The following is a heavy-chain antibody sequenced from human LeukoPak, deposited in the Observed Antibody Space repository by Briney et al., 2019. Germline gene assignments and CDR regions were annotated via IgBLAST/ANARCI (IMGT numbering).Heavy chain of an antibody. Sequence: GGSLRLSCAASGFTFSSYGMHWVRQAPGKGLEWVAFIRYDGSNKYYADSVKGRFTISRDNSKNTLYLQMNSLRAEDTAVYYCARGYYYGSGSYYNDYWGQGTLVTVSS. CDR3: ARGYYYGSGSYYNDY. V-gene: IGHV3-30*02. D-gene: IGHD3-10*01. CDR2: IRYDGSNK. J-gene: IGHJ4*02. CDR1: GFTFSSYG.